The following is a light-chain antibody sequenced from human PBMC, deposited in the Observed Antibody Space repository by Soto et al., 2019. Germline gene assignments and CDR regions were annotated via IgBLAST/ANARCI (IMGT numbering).Light chain of an antibody. V-gene: IGKV1-8*01. CDR3: QQSYTTPIT. J-gene: IGKJ5*01. CDR2: AAS. CDR1: QGIRSY. Sequence: AIRLTQSPSSFSASTGDRVTLTCLASQGIRSYLAWYQQKPGKAPKLLIYAASTLQSGVPSRFSGSGSGTDFTLTISCLQPEDFATYYCQQSYTTPITFGQGTRLEIK.